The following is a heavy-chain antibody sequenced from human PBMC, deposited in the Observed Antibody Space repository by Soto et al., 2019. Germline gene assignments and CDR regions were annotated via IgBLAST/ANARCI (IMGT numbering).Heavy chain of an antibody. V-gene: IGHV3-21*01. CDR3: ARDPYGSGNPNWFDP. CDR2: ISSSSSYI. Sequence: GGSLSLSCAASGFTFSSYSMNWVRQAPGKGLEWVSSISSSSSYIYYADSVKGRFTISRDNAKNSLYLQMNSLRAEDTAVYYCARDPYGSGNPNWFDPWGQGTLVTVSS. D-gene: IGHD3-10*01. CDR1: GFTFSSYS. J-gene: IGHJ5*02.